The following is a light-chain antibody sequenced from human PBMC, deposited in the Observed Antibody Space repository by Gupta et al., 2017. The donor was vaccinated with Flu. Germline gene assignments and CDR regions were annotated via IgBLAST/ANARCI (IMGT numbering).Light chain of an antibody. CDR1: QSRVNQTYSRNY. CDR3: QQYYSPPNS. J-gene: IGKJ2*03. CDR2: WAS. V-gene: IGKV4-1*01. Sequence: LLELSTSKGETIQSRVNQTYSRNYLAWYQQKPGQAPKVLIYWASSREAGVPDRFIGSGSETDFTLTISSLEVEDVAVYYCQQYYSPPNSFGQGTKLEIK.